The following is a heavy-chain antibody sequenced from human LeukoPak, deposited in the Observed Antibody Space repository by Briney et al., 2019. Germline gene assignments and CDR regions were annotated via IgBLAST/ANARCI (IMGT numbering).Heavy chain of an antibody. CDR3: ARGRIGGPKAPFDY. Sequence: PEIPSLTLTGSCVYICSFFCRLVPQPARERLEGIGGIYTSGRTNYNPSLRSRVTMSVDTSKKQPSLKLSSVTAADTAVYYWARGRIGGPKAPFDYWGQGTLVTVSS. J-gene: IGHJ4*02. CDR2: IYTSGRT. V-gene: IGHV4-4*07. CDR1: CVYICSFF. D-gene: IGHD3-16*01.